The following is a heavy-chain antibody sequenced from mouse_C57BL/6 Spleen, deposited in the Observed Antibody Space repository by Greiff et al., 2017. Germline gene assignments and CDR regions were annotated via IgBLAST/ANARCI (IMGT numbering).Heavy chain of an antibody. Sequence: QVQLKESGPGLVAPSQCLSITCTASGFSLTSDGVSWVRQPPGKGLEWLGVIWGDGSTNYHSALISRLSISKDNSKCQFFLKRNSLQTDDTATYYCANPASTMVTTGFGYWGQGTLVTVSA. V-gene: IGHV2-3*01. D-gene: IGHD2-2*01. CDR1: GFSLTSDG. CDR2: IWGDGST. J-gene: IGHJ3*01. CDR3: ANPASTMVTTGFGY.